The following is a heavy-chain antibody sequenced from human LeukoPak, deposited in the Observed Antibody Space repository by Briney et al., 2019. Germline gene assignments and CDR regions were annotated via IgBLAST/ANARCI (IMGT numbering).Heavy chain of an antibody. J-gene: IGHJ4*02. CDR2: IWYGGSKK. CDR1: GFTFSNAW. Sequence: GGSLRLSCAASGFTFSNAWMIWVRQAPVKGLEWVSVIWYGGSKKYHADSVKGRFTISRDNSKNTLYLQMNSLIAEDTAVYYCARDLLGYSYDAYYFDFWGQGTLVTVSS. V-gene: IGHV3-33*08. D-gene: IGHD5-18*01. CDR3: ARDLLGYSYDAYYFDF.